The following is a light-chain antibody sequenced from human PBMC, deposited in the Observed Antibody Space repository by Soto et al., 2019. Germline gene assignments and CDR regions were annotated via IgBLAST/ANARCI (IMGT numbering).Light chain of an antibody. V-gene: IGKV3-11*01. CDR1: QSVSSY. CDR3: QQRSNWPRT. J-gene: IGKJ5*01. Sequence: EIVLTQSPATLSFSPGERATLSCRASQSVSSYLAWYQQKPGQAPRLLIYDASNRATGIPARFSGSGSGTDFTLTISSLEPEDFAVYYCQQRSNWPRTFGQGTRLEI. CDR2: DAS.